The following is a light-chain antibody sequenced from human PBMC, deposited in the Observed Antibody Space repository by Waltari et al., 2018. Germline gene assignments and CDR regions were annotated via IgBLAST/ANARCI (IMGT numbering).Light chain of an antibody. CDR3: QQCHRSPWT. Sequence: DIVMTQSPDSLAVFPGARAIINCKSSQSVLDSSNNKNYMAWYQQKPGQPPKLLIYWASIRESGVPDRISGSGSGTDFTLTISSLQAEDVAVYYCQQCHRSPWTFGQGTKVEI. V-gene: IGKV4-1*01. J-gene: IGKJ1*01. CDR1: QSVLDSSNNKNY. CDR2: WAS.